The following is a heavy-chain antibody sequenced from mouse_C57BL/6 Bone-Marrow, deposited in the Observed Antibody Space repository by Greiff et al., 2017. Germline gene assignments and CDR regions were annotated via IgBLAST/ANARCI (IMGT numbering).Heavy chain of an antibody. V-gene: IGHV1-64*01. CDR1: GSTFTRYW. J-gene: IGHJ2*01. CDR3: ARGGYYGSSHFDD. D-gene: IGHD1-1*01. CDR2: IHPNSGST. Sequence: QVQLQQPGAELVKPGASVKLSCKASGSTFTRYWLHWVKQRPGQGLEWIGMIHPNSGSTNYNEKFKRKATLPVDKSSSTAYMQRSSLTSEDSAVYYCARGGYYGSSHFDDWGQGTTLTVSS.